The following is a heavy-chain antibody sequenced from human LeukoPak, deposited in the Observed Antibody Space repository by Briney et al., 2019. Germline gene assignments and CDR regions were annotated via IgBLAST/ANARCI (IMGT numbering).Heavy chain of an antibody. CDR3: ARGAKRWRQFKTSAGFDY. CDR1: GYTFTSYD. J-gene: IGHJ4*02. Sequence: ASVKVSCKASGYTFTSYDMHWVRQAPGQGLEWMGIINPSGRSTSYTQKFQGRVTMTRDTPTSTVYMELNSLRSEDTAVYYCARGAKRWRQFKTSAGFDYWGQGTLITVSS. CDR2: INPSGRST. D-gene: IGHD5-24*01. V-gene: IGHV1-46*01.